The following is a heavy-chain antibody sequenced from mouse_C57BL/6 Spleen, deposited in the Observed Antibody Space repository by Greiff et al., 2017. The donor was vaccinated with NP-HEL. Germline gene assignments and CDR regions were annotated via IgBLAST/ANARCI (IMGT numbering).Heavy chain of an antibody. J-gene: IGHJ1*03. CDR3: ARVGGSYWYFDV. D-gene: IGHD1-1*02. CDR2: ISDGGSYT. V-gene: IGHV5-4*03. CDR1: GFTFSSYA. Sequence: EVKLMESGGGLVKPGGSLKLSCAASGFTFSSYAMSWVRQTPEKRLEWVATISDGGSYTYYPDNVKGRFTISRDNAKNNLYLQMSHLKSEDTAMYYCARVGGSYWYFDVWGTGTTVTVSS.